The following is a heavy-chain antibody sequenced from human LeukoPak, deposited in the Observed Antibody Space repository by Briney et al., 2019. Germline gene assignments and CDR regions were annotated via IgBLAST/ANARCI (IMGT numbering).Heavy chain of an antibody. J-gene: IGHJ4*02. CDR2: IYYSGST. D-gene: IGHD6-13*01. V-gene: IGHV4-39*07. CDR1: GGSISSSSYY. Sequence: SETLSLTCTVSGGSISSSSYYWGWIRQPPGKGLEWIGTIYYSGSTYYNPSLKSRVTISVDTSKNQFSLKLSSVTAADTAVYYCARPRYSSSGYDYWGQGTLVTVSS. CDR3: ARPRYSSSGYDY.